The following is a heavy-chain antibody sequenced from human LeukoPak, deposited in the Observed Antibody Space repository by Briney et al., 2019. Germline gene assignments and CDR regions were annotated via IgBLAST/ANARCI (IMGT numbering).Heavy chain of an antibody. CDR3: AKDIAAASTWYFDY. CDR2: ISWNSGSI. J-gene: IGHJ4*02. D-gene: IGHD6-13*01. CDR1: GFTFDDYA. Sequence: GGSLRLSCAASGFTFDDYAMHWVRQAPGKGLGWVSGISWNSGSIGYADSVKGRFTISRDNAKNSLYLQMNSLRAEDMALYYCAKDIAAASTWYFDYWGQGTLVTVSS. V-gene: IGHV3-9*03.